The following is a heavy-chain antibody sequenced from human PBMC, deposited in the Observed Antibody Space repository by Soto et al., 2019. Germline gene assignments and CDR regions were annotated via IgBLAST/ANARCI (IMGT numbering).Heavy chain of an antibody. J-gene: IGHJ6*03. CDR2: IYHSGST. CDR3: ARGPKNIVAINYYYYMDV. CDR1: GGSISSSNW. D-gene: IGHD5-12*01. Sequence: SETLSLTCAVSGGSISSSNWWSWVRQPPGKGLEWIGEIYHSGSTNYNPSLKSRVTISVDTSKNQFSLKLSSVTAADTAVYYCARGPKNIVAINYYYYMDVWGKGTTVTVSS. V-gene: IGHV4-4*02.